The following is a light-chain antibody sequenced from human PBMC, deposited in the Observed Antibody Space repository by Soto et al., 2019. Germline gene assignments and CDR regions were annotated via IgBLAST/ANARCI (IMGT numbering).Light chain of an antibody. CDR3: VLYMGSGIWV. CDR2: STT. V-gene: IGLV8-61*01. J-gene: IGLJ3*02. Sequence: QAVVTQEPSFSVSPGRTVTLTCGLSSGSVSTSYYPSWYQQTPGQAPRTLIYSTTTRSSGVPHRFSGSILGKKAALTITGAQADDESDYYCVLYMGSGIWVFGGGTQLTGL. CDR1: SGSVSTSYY.